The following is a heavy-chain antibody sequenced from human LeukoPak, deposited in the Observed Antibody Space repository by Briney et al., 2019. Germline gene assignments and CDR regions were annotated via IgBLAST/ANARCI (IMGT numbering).Heavy chain of an antibody. V-gene: IGHV3-30*02. CDR1: GFTFSSYG. CDR2: IRYDGNNK. D-gene: IGHD6-6*01. Sequence: GGSLRLSCAASGFTFSSYGMHWVRQAPGKGLEWVTFIRYDGNNKYYADSVKGRFTISRDNSKNTLYLQMNSLRAEDTAVYYCAKSYSSSLRGGFDYWGQGTLVTVSS. CDR3: AKSYSSSLRGGFDY. J-gene: IGHJ4*02.